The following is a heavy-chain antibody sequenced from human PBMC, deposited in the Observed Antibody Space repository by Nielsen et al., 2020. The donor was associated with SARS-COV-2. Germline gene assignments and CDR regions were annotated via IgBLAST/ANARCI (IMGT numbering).Heavy chain of an antibody. CDR2: ISSSSSYI. Sequence: GESLKISCAASGFTFSSYSMNWVRQAPGKGLEWVSSISSSSSYIYYADSVKGRFTISRDNAKNSLYLQMNSLRAEDTAVYYCARDRHSSSWYEVDYWGQGTLVTVSS. V-gene: IGHV3-21*01. J-gene: IGHJ4*02. CDR1: GFTFSSYS. D-gene: IGHD6-13*01. CDR3: ARDRHSSSWYEVDY.